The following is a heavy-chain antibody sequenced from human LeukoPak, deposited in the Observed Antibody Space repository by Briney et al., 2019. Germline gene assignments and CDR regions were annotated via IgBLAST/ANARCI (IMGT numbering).Heavy chain of an antibody. CDR3: ARRFGSGWFPRGFDY. Sequence: SETLSLTCTVSGGSISSSSYYWGWIRQPPGKGLEWIGSIYCSGSTYYNPSLKSRVTISVDTSKNLFSLKLSSVTAADTAVYYCARRFGSGWFPRGFDYWGQGTLVTVSS. D-gene: IGHD6-19*01. CDR2: IYCSGST. CDR1: GGSISSSSYY. J-gene: IGHJ4*02. V-gene: IGHV4-39*01.